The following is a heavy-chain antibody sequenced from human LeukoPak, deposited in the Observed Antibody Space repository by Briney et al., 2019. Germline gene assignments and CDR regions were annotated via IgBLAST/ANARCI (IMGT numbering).Heavy chain of an antibody. J-gene: IGHJ4*02. D-gene: IGHD4-17*01. CDR2: IRSKAYGGKT. V-gene: IGHV3-49*04. CDR3: TRDDYGAFLFDY. Sequence: PGGSLRLSCTASGFTFGDYAMSWVRQAPGKGLEWVGFIRSKAYGGKTEYAASVKGRLTISRDDSKSIAYLQMNSLKTEDTAVYYCTRDDYGAFLFDYWGKGTLVTVSS. CDR1: GFTFGDYA.